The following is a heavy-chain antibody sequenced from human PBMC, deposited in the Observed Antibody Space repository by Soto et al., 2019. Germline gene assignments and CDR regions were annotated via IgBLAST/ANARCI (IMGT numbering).Heavy chain of an antibody. CDR3: ARDPLPNWAAAGFVYWFDP. V-gene: IGHV3-21*01. CDR2: ISSSSSYI. Sequence: LRLSCAASGFTFSSYSMNWVRQAPGKGLEWVSSISSSSSYIYYADSVKGRFTISRDNAKNSLYLQMNSLRAEDTAVYYCARDPLPNWAAAGFVYWFDPWGQGTLVTASP. J-gene: IGHJ5*02. D-gene: IGHD6-13*01. CDR1: GFTFSSYS.